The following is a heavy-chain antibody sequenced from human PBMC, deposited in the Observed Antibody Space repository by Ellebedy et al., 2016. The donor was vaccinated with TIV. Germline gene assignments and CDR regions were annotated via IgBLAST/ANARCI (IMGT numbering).Heavy chain of an antibody. CDR2: IYYSGST. Sequence: MPSETLSLTCTVSGGSISSYYWSWIRQPPGKGLEWIGYIYYSGSTNYNPSLKSRVTISVDTSKNQFSLKLSSVTAADTAVYYCAIEYSQPYDYWGQGTLVTVSS. V-gene: IGHV4-59*01. D-gene: IGHD5-18*01. J-gene: IGHJ4*02. CDR3: AIEYSQPYDY. CDR1: GGSISSYY.